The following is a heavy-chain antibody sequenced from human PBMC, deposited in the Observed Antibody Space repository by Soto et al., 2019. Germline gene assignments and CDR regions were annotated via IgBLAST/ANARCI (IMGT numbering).Heavy chain of an antibody. D-gene: IGHD2-2*01. CDR2: ISGSGGST. J-gene: IGHJ4*02. Sequence: EVQLLESGGGLVQPGGSLRLSCAASGFTFSSYAMSWVRQAPGKGLEWVSAISGSGGSTYYADSVKGRFTISRDNSKNTLYLQMNSLRAEDTAVYYCATAMIVVVPAADYYFDYWGQGTLVTVSS. CDR1: GFTFSSYA. CDR3: ATAMIVVVPAADYYFDY. V-gene: IGHV3-23*01.